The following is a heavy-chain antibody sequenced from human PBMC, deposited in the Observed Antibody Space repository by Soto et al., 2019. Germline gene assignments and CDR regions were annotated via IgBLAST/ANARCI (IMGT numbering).Heavy chain of an antibody. D-gene: IGHD3-3*01. CDR1: GGSISSYY. Sequence: KASETLSLTCTVSGGSISSYYWSWIRQPAGKGLEWIGRIYTSGSTNYNPSLKSRVTMSVDTSKNQFSLKLSSVTAADTAVYYCARASHYDFWSGADYFDYWGQGTLVTVSS. CDR3: ARASHYDFWSGADYFDY. CDR2: IYTSGST. J-gene: IGHJ4*02. V-gene: IGHV4-4*07.